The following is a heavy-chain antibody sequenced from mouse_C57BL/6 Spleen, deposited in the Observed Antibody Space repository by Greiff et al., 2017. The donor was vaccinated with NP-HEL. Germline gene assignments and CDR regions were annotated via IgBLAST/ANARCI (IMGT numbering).Heavy chain of an antibody. CDR1: GYTFTSYW. CDR2: IDPSDSYT. D-gene: IGHD2-4*01. Sequence: VQLQQSGAELVKPGASVKLSCKASGYTFTSYWMQWVKQRPGQGLEWIGEIDPSDSYTNYNQKFKGKATLTVDTSSSTAYMQLSSLTSEDSAVYYCASYEYDDGLYAMDYWGQGTSVTVSS. V-gene: IGHV1-50*01. CDR3: ASYEYDDGLYAMDY. J-gene: IGHJ4*01.